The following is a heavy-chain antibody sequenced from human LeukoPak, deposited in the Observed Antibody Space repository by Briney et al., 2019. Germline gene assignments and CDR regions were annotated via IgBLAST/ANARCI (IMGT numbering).Heavy chain of an antibody. CDR1: GFTFSSYS. D-gene: IGHD6-19*01. V-gene: IGHV3-21*01. Sequence: GGSLRLSCAASGFTFSSYSMNWVRQAPGKGLEWVSSISSSSSYIYYADSVKGRFTISRDNAKNSLYLQMNSLRAEDTAVYYCARDPDSSGWYRSDAFDIWGQGTMVTVSS. CDR3: ARDPDSSGWYRSDAFDI. J-gene: IGHJ3*02. CDR2: ISSSSSYI.